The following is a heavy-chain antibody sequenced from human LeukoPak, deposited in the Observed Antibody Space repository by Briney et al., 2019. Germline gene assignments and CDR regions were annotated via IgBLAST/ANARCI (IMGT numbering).Heavy chain of an antibody. CDR2: IHHSGST. CDR3: ARGRRRWPEVYYFDY. Sequence: SETLSLTCAVSGYSISSNYYWGWIRQPPGKGLEWIGSIHHSGSTYYNPFLKSRVTMSVDTSKNQFSLKLSSVTAADTAVYYCARGRRRWPEVYYFDYWGQGTLVTVSS. V-gene: IGHV4-38-2*01. J-gene: IGHJ4*02. CDR1: GYSISSNYY. D-gene: IGHD5-24*01.